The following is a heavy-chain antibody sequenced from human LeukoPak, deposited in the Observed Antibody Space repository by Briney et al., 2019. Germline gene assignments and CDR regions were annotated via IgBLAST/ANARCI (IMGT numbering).Heavy chain of an antibody. V-gene: IGHV3-74*03. CDR3: ARDKKSGESSEIDY. CDR1: GFTFSNYW. J-gene: IGHJ4*02. D-gene: IGHD3-10*01. CDR2: INRDGSTT. Sequence: GGSLRLSCAASGFTFSNYWVHWVRHAPGKGVVWVSRINRDGSTTKYADSVKGRFTVSRDNAKNTLNLQMNSLRAEDTAVYYCARDKKSGESSEIDYWGQGTLVTVSS.